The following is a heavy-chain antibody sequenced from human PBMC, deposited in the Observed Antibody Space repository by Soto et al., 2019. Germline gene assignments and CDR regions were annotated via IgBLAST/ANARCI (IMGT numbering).Heavy chain of an antibody. V-gene: IGHV3-49*04. CDR2: IRRNAYGGTT. CDR3: TRASSLDFDF. J-gene: IGHJ4*02. CDR1: GFTFGDYA. Sequence: GGSLRLCCTTSGFTFGDYALSWVRQAPGKGLEWVGFIRRNAYGGTTGYAASVKGRFTISRDDSKSIAYLQVNSLRTEDTALYYCTRASSLDFDFWGQGTLVTVSS. D-gene: IGHD3-16*01.